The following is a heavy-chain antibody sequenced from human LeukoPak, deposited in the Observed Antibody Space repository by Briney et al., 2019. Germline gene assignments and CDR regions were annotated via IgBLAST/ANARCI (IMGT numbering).Heavy chain of an antibody. V-gene: IGHV3-23*01. CDR3: AKLGNLGYCSATSCSGVQDY. J-gene: IGHJ4*02. CDR2: ISQSGGTT. CDR1: GFTFSTYA. Sequence: GGSLRLSCAASGFTFSTYAMSWVRQVPGKGLEWDSKISQSGGTTYYADSVKGRFTISRDNFKNTLYLQMNSLRAEDTAVYYCAKLGNLGYCSATSCSGVQDYWGQGTLVTVSS. D-gene: IGHD2-2*01.